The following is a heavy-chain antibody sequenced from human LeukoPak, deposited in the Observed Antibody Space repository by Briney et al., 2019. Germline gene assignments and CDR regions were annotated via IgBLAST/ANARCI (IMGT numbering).Heavy chain of an antibody. CDR3: AKDELLWFGELKGAFDI. J-gene: IGHJ3*02. V-gene: IGHV3-23*01. CDR2: ISGSGGST. CDR1: GFTFSSYG. D-gene: IGHD3-10*01. Sequence: GGSLRLSCAASGFTFSSYGMSWVRQAPGKGLEWVSAISGSGGSTYYADSVKGRFTISRDNSKSTLCLQMNSLRAEDTAVYYCAKDELLWFGELKGAFDIWGQGTMVTVSS.